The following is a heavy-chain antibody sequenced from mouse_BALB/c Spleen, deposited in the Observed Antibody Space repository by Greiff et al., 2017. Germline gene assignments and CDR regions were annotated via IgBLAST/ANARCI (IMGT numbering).Heavy chain of an antibody. D-gene: IGHD2-14*01. CDR3: ARFYYRYDALYYAMDY. Sequence: VQLKESGPELEKPGASVKISCKASGYSFTGYNMNWVKQSNGKSLEWIGNIDPYYGGTSYNQKFKGKATLTVDKSSSTAYMQLKSLTSEDSAVYYCARFYYRYDALYYAMDYWGQGTSVTVSS. V-gene: IGHV1-39*01. CDR2: IDPYYGGT. CDR1: GYSFTGYN. J-gene: IGHJ4*01.